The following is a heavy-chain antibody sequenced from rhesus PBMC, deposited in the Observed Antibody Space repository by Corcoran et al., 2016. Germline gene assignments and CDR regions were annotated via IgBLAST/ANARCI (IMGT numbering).Heavy chain of an antibody. Sequence: QLQLQESGPGLVKPSETLSLTCAVSGGSISSNYWSWIRQPPGKGLEWIGRISGSCGSTDYNPSLKGRVTISKDTSKNQFSLKLSSVTAADTAVYHCARSLGYNYGYYGLDCWGQGVVVTVSS. J-gene: IGHJ6*01. CDR3: ARSLGYNYGYYGLDC. CDR1: GGSISSNY. CDR2: ISGSCGST. V-gene: IGHV4-173*01. D-gene: IGHD5-36*01.